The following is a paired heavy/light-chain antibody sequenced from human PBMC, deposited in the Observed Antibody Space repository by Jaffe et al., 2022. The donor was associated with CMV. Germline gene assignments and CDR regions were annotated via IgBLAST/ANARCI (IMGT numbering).Light chain of an antibody. J-gene: IGLJ2*01. CDR2: EDD. CDR3: GSWDSSLNTGI. Sequence: QSVLTQPPSVSAAPGQKVTISCSGGSSNIGYLHVSWYQHVPGTAPKLLIYEDDERPSGIPDRFSGSKSGTSATLAITGLQTGDEADYYCGSWDSSLNTGIFGGGTKLTVL. CDR1: SSNIGYLH. V-gene: IGLV1-51*02.
Heavy chain of an antibody. Sequence: QVQLVESGGGVVQPGRSLRLSCAASGFSFSTYAMEWVRQAPGKGLEWVAVISYDGSKKYYADSVKGRFTISRDDSKNTLDLQMNSLRAEDTAVYYCAKHRGTTNYYYGLDVWGQGTTVSVSS. CDR2: ISYDGSKK. V-gene: IGHV3-30*18. J-gene: IGHJ6*02. CDR3: AKHRGTTNYYYGLDV. CDR1: GFSFSTYA. D-gene: IGHD1-7*01.